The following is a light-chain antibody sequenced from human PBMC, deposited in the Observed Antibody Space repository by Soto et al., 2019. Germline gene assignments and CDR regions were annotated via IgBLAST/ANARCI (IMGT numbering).Light chain of an antibody. V-gene: IGKV1-5*01. CDR1: QSISNW. CDR3: QQLNSYPQT. Sequence: DIQMTQSPSTLSASVGDRVTITCRASQSISNWLAWYQQKPGKAPKLLIYDASTLESGVPSRFSGSGSGPDFTLTISSLQPEDSATYYCQQLNSYPQTFGQGTRLEIK. J-gene: IGKJ5*01. CDR2: DAS.